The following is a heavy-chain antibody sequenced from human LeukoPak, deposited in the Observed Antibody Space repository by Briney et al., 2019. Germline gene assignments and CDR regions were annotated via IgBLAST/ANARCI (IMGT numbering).Heavy chain of an antibody. J-gene: IGHJ4*02. Sequence: ASVRVSCKASAYTFTGYYKYWVRQAPGQGLEWMGWINPNSGGTNYTQKFQGRVTMTRDTSISTAYMDLSRLRSDDTAVYYCVRRSSGGSSSPFDYWGQGTLVTVSS. CDR3: VRRSSGGSSSPFDY. D-gene: IGHD2-15*01. CDR1: AYTFTGYY. V-gene: IGHV1-2*02. CDR2: INPNSGGT.